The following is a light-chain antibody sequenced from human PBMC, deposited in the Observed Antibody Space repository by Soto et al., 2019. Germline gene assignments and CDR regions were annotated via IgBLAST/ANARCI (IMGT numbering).Light chain of an antibody. CDR2: EVS. J-gene: IGLJ1*01. CDR1: SSDVGGYNF. Sequence: QSVRTQPPSASGSPGQSVTISCTGTSSDVGGYNFVSWYQQHPGKAPKLMIFEVSKRPSGVPDRFSGSKSGNTASLTVSGLQAEDEADYYCSSLAGNNNHYVFGTGTKVTVL. CDR3: SSLAGNNNHYV. V-gene: IGLV2-8*01.